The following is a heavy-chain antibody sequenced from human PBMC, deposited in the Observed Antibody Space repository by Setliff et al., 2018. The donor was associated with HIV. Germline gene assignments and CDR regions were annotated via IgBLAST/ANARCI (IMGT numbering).Heavy chain of an antibody. CDR1: GDIFTSYY. CDR2: INPSGGST. J-gene: IGHJ3*02. D-gene: IGHD3-22*01. CDR3: ARDPRYYYDSSGYPWALLAFDI. Sequence: GASVKVSCKASGDIFTSYYMHWVRQAPGQGPEWMGVINPSGGSTIYAQKLQGRVTMTTDTSTSTAYMELRSLRSDDTAVYYCARDPRYYYDSSGYPWALLAFDIWGQGTMVTVSS. V-gene: IGHV1-46*01.